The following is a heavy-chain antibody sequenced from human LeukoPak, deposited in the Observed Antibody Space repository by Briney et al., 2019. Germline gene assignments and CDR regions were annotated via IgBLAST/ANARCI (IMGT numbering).Heavy chain of an antibody. CDR3: ARDIGSSWYDILCGMDV. CDR2: IKQDGSEK. Sequence: GGSLRLSCAASGFTFSSYWMSWVRQAPGKGLEWVANIKQDGSEKYYVDSVKGRFTISRDNAKNSLYLQMNSLRAEDTAVYYCARDIGSSWYDILCGMDVWGQGTTVTVSS. V-gene: IGHV3-7*01. J-gene: IGHJ6*02. CDR1: GFTFSSYW. D-gene: IGHD6-13*01.